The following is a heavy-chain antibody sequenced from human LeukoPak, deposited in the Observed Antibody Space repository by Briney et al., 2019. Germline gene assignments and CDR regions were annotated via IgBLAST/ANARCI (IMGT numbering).Heavy chain of an antibody. CDR2: IRYDGSNK. CDR1: GFPFSTYA. J-gene: IGHJ4*02. Sequence: GGSLRLSCAASGFPFSTYAMQWVRQAPGKGLEWVAFIRYDGSNKFYADSVKDRFTISRDNSKNTLYLQMNSLRAEDTAVYSCARELAGHYYGSGSSFDYWGQGTLVTVSS. D-gene: IGHD3-10*01. V-gene: IGHV3-30*02. CDR3: ARELAGHYYGSGSSFDY.